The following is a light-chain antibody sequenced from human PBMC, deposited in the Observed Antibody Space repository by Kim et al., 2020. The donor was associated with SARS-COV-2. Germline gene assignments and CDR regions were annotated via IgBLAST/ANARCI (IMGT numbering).Light chain of an antibody. CDR3: LLYYGGVWV. V-gene: IGLV7-43*01. CDR2: STS. Sequence: PGGTVTLTCASSTGAVTSGYYPNWCQQKPGQAPRALIDSTSNKHSWTPARFSGSLLGGKAALTLSGVQPEDEAEYYCLLYYGGVWVFGGGTQLTVL. CDR1: TGAVTSGYY. J-gene: IGLJ3*02.